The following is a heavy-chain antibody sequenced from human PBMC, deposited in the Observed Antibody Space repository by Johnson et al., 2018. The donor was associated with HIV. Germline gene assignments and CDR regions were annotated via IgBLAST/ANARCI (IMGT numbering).Heavy chain of an antibody. CDR1: GFTFSSYA. V-gene: IGHV3-23*04. D-gene: IGHD3-10*01. Sequence: VQLVESGGGVVQPGRSLRLSCAASGFTFSSYAMSWVRQAPGKGLEWVSAITGSGGSTYYADSVKGRFTISRDNSKNTLYLQRNSLRAGDTAVYYCASDPMVRGAGGFDIWGQGTMVTVSS. CDR3: ASDPMVRGAGGFDI. CDR2: ITGSGGST. J-gene: IGHJ3*02.